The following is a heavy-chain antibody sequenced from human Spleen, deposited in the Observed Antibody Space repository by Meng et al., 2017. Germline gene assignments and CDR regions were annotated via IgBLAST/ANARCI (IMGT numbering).Heavy chain of an antibody. J-gene: IGHJ6*02. Sequence: GESLKISCAASGFTFSSYWMHWVRQAPGKGLEWVAVIWYDGSNKYYADSVKGRFTISRDNSKNTLYLQMNSLRAEDTALYYCAMRLDSGYYYYGMDVWGQGTTVNVSS. V-gene: IGHV3-33*08. CDR3: AMRLDSGYYYYGMDV. CDR1: GFTFSSYW. CDR2: IWYDGSNK. D-gene: IGHD1-1*01.